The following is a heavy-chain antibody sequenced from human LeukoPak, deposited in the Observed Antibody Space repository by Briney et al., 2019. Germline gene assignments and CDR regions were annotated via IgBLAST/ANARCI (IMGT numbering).Heavy chain of an antibody. CDR3: ARLYGDYVVDY. CDR2: IYYSGST. J-gene: IGHJ4*02. CDR1: GGSISSSSYY. Sequence: SETLSLTCTVSGGSISSSSYYWGWICQPPGRGLEWIGSIYYSGSTYYNPSLKSRVTISVDTSKNQYSLKLSSVTAADTAVYYCARLYGDYVVDYWGREPWSPSPQ. V-gene: IGHV4-39*01. D-gene: IGHD4-17*01.